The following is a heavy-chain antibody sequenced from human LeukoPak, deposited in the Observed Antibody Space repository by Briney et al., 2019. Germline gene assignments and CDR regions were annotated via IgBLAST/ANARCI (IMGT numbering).Heavy chain of an antibody. V-gene: IGHV6-1*01. CDR2: TYYSSKWYN. D-gene: IGHD2-15*01. CDR3: ARDGCGGSCYFDD. CDR1: GDIVSSNNAA. Sequence: SQTLSLTCAISGDIVSSNNAAWNWIRQSPARGLEWLGRTYYSSKWYNDYAVSVKSRIRINPDTSKNQFSLQLKSVPPEDTAVYSCARDGCGGSCYFDDWGQGTLVTASS. J-gene: IGHJ4*02.